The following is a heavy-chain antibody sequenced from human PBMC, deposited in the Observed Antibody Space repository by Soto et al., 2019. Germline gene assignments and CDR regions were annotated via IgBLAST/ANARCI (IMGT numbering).Heavy chain of an antibody. J-gene: IGHJ4*02. CDR2: ISIGGGVT. Sequence: PGGSLRLSCSASGFNFSSYAMSWVRQAPCKGLDWVSSISIGGGVTYYADSVKGRFTISRDNSKSTVYLQMNSLRAEDTAVYYCAKYPEYSGYDGTYFDSWGQGTLVTVSS. V-gene: IGHV3-23*01. CDR3: AKYPEYSGYDGTYFDS. CDR1: GFNFSSYA. D-gene: IGHD5-12*01.